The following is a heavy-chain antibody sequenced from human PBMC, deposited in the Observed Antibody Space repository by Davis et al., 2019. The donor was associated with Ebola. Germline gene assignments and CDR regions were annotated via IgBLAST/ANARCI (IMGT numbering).Heavy chain of an antibody. Sequence: MPGGSLRLSCTASGFTFGDYAMSWVRQAPGKGLEWIGEINHSGSTNYNPSLKSRVTISVDTSKNQFSLKLSSVTAADTAVYYCARDSSTSYYYGMDVWGQGTTVTVSS. D-gene: IGHD2-2*01. CDR1: GFTFGDYA. V-gene: IGHV4-34*01. CDR2: INHSGST. CDR3: ARDSSTSYYYGMDV. J-gene: IGHJ6*02.